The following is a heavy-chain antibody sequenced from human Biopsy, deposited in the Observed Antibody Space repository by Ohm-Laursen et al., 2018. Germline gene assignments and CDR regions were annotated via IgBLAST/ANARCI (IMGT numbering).Heavy chain of an antibody. V-gene: IGHV1-69*04. D-gene: IGHD1-26*01. J-gene: IGHJ3*01. CDR3: ATDARWDLSLDAFHV. CDR2: IDPFTGVT. CDR1: GATVTSYA. Sequence: GASVKVSCNASGATVTSYAISWVRQAPGQGLEWMGRIDPFTGVTNHAHNFQGRVTITADRSTPTAYVEVSSLRSDDTAVFYCATDARWDLSLDAFHVWGQGTKVTVSS.